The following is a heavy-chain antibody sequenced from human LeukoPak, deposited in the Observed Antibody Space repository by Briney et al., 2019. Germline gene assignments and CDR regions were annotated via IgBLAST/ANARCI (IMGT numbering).Heavy chain of an antibody. CDR3: AKELIYYYDSSAYDF. D-gene: IGHD3-22*01. CDR1: GFTFNSYA. V-gene: IGHV3-23*01. J-gene: IGHJ4*02. CDR2: ISDSSYST. Sequence: GGSLRLSCAASGFTFNSYAMSWVRQAPGKGLEWVSGISDSSYSTYYADSVKGRFTISRDNSKNTLYLQMNSLRAEDTAVYYCAKELIYYYDSSAYDFWGQGTLVTVSS.